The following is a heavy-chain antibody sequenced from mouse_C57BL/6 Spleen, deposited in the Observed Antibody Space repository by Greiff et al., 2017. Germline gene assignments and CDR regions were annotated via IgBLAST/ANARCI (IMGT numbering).Heavy chain of an antibody. D-gene: IGHD2-2*01. V-gene: IGHV1-64*01. CDR3: ARSYGYNYYAMDY. CDR1: GYTFTSYW. J-gene: IGHJ4*01. Sequence: VQLQQPGAELVKPGASVKLSCKASGYTFTSYWMHWVKQRPGQGLEWIGMIHPNSGSTNYNEKFKSKATLTVDKSSSTAYMQLSSLTSDDSAVYYCARSYGYNYYAMDYWGQGTSVTVSS. CDR2: IHPNSGST.